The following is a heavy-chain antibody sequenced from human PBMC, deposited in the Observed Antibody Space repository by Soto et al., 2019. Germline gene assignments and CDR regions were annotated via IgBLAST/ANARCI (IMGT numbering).Heavy chain of an antibody. J-gene: IGHJ4*02. V-gene: IGHV1-3*05. Sequence: QVQLVQSGAEEKKPGASVKVSCKAPGYTFTSYAMHWVRQAPGQRLEWMGWINAGNGNTKYSQKFQGRVTITRDTSASTANMELSSLRSEDTAVYYCARGGEPIDYWGQGPLVTVSS. D-gene: IGHD2-21*01. CDR2: INAGNGNT. CDR1: GYTFTSYA. CDR3: ARGGEPIDY.